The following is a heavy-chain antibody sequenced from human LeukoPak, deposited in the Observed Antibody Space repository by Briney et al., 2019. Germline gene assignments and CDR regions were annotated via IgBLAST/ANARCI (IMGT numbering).Heavy chain of an antibody. CDR2: IRSKTDGGTT. CDR3: ATYRQVLLPFES. D-gene: IGHD2-8*02. V-gene: IGHV3-15*01. Sequence: GGSLRLSCAASGFSFSNAWMSWVRQAPGKGLDWVGRIRSKTDGGTTDYAAAVKGRFIISRDDSRNMVYLQMNSLRAEDTAIYYCATYRQVLLPFESWGQGTLVTVSS. CDR1: GFSFSNAW. J-gene: IGHJ4*02.